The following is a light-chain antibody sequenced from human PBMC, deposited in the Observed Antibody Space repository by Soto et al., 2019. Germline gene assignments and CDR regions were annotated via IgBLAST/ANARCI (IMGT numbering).Light chain of an antibody. CDR2: LEGSGSY. CDR1: SGHSSYI. CDR3: ATWDSNIAV. Sequence: QSVLTQSSSASASLGSSVKLTCTLSSGHSSYIIAWHQQQPGKAPRYLMKLEGSGSYNKGSGVPDRFSGSSSGADRYLTISNLPYEDEADYYCATWDSNIAVFGGGTQLTVL. V-gene: IGLV4-60*02. J-gene: IGLJ7*01.